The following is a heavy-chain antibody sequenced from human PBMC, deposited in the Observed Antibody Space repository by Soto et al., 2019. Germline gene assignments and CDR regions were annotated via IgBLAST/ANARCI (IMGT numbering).Heavy chain of an antibody. CDR3: ARCGHYLGWFDH. D-gene: IGHD4-17*01. CDR1: GGSISSYY. CDR2: IYYSGST. J-gene: IGHJ5*02. V-gene: IGHV4-59*01. Sequence: SETLSLTCTVSGGSISSYYWSWIRQPPGKGLEWIGYIYYSGSTNYNPSLKSRVTISVDTSKNQFSLKLSSVTAADTAVYYCARCGHYLGWFDHWGQGTLVTVSS.